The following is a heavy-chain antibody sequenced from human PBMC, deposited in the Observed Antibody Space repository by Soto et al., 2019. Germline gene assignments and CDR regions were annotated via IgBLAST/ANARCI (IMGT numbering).Heavy chain of an antibody. V-gene: IGHV2-70*11. D-gene: IGHD3-10*01. CDR3: ARMSRRFGEGYYFDY. CDR1: GFSLSTSGMC. CDR2: IDWDDDK. Sequence: SGPTLVNPTQTLTLTCTFSGFSLSTSGMCVSWIRQPPGKALEWLARIDWDDDKYYSTSLKTRLTISKDTSKNQVVLTMTNMDPVDTATYYCARMSRRFGEGYYFDYLGQGTLVTGSS. J-gene: IGHJ4*02.